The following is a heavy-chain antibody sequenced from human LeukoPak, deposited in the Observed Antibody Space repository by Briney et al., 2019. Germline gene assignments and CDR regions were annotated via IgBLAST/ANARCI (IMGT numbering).Heavy chain of an antibody. D-gene: IGHD1-26*01. CDR3: ATFSYSGSFLFDY. J-gene: IGHJ4*02. CDR1: GYTFTSYY. Sequence: ASVKVSCKASGYTFTSYYMHWVRQAPGQGLEWLGIINPSGGSTSYAQKFQGRVTMTRDMSTSTVYMELRSLRSEDTAVYYCATFSYSGSFLFDYWGQGTLVTVSS. CDR2: INPSGGST. V-gene: IGHV1-46*01.